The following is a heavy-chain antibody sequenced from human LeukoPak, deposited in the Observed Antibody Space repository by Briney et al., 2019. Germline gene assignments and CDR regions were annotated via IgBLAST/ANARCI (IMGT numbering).Heavy chain of an antibody. D-gene: IGHD3-3*01. J-gene: IGHJ4*02. Sequence: PGGSLRLSCAASGFTFSNAWMSWVRQAPGKGLEWVGRIKSKTDGGTTDYAESGKGRFTISRDDSKNTLYLQMNSLKTEDTAVYYCTTLPITIFGVVITYFDYWGQGTLVTVSS. CDR1: GFTFSNAW. CDR2: IKSKTDGGTT. CDR3: TTLPITIFGVVITYFDY. V-gene: IGHV3-15*01.